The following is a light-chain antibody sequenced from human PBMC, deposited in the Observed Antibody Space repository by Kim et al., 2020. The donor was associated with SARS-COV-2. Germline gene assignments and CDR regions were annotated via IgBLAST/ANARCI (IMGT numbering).Light chain of an antibody. CDR2: AAS. Sequence: DIQMTQSPSSLSASVGDRVTITCRASQSISSYLNWYQQKPGKAPKLLIYAASSLQSGAPSRFSGSGSGTDFTLTISSLHPEDFATYYCQQSYSTPTFGQGTKVDI. CDR3: QQSYSTPT. V-gene: IGKV1-39*01. CDR1: QSISSY. J-gene: IGKJ1*01.